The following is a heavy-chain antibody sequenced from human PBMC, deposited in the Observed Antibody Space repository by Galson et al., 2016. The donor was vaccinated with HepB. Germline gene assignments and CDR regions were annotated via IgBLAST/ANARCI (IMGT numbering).Heavy chain of an antibody. V-gene: IGHV5-51*01. CDR3: ARLGGYTGQDWMSNY. D-gene: IGHD5-12*01. J-gene: IGHJ4*02. CDR2: VYGADSES. CDR1: GYSFISYW. Sequence: QSGAEVKKPGESLKISCKGSGYSFISYWIAWVRQKPGKGLEWMGMVYGADSESRYSPSFQGQVSISADKSITTAYLQWSSLKASDPAIYYCARLGGYTGQDWMSNYWGQGTLVTVSP.